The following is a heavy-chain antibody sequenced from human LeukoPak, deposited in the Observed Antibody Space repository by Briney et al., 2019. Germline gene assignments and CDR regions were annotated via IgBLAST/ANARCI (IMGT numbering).Heavy chain of an antibody. CDR3: ARWGLITNNWFDP. D-gene: IGHD3-16*01. Sequence: ASVKVSCKASGYTFTGYYVHWVRQAPGQGLEWMGWINPNSGGTNYAQKFQGRVTMTRDTSISTAYMELSRLRSDDTAVYYCARWGLITNNWFDPWGQGTLVTVSS. CDR2: INPNSGGT. CDR1: GYTFTGYY. V-gene: IGHV1-2*02. J-gene: IGHJ5*02.